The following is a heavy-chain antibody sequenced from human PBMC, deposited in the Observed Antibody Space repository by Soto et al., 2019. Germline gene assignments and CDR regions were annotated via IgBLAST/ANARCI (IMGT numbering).Heavy chain of an antibody. J-gene: IGHJ6*02. D-gene: IGHD1-26*01. V-gene: IGHV1-24*01. CDR3: ATDGASSGSSYYYYGMDV. CDR2: FDPEDGET. CDR1: GYTLTELS. Sequence: ASVKVSCKVSGYTLTELSMHSVRQAPGKGLEWMGGFDPEDGETIYAQKFQGRVTMTEDTSTDTAYMELSSLRSEDTAVYYCATDGASSGSSYYYYGMDVWGQGTTVTVSS.